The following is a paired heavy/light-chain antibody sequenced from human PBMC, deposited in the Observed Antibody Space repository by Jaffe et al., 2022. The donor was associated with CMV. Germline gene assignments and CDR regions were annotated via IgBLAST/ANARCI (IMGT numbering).Heavy chain of an antibody. CDR1: GFTFSSYA. J-gene: IGHJ6*03. D-gene: IGHD5-12*01. V-gene: IGHV3-23*04. CDR3: AKQDVVATISWYYYYYYMDV. Sequence: EVQLVESGGGLVQPGGSLRLSCAASGFTFSSYAMSWVRQAPGKGLEWVSAISGSGGSTYYADSVKGRFTISRDNSKNTLYLQMNSLRAEDTAVYYCAKQDVVATISWYYYYYYMDVWGKGTTVTVSS. CDR2: ISGSGGST.
Light chain of an antibody. CDR1: SSNIGNNY. Sequence: QSVLTQPPSVSAAPGQKVTISCSGSSSNIGNNYVSWYQQLPGTAPKLLIYENNKRPSGIPDRFSGSKSGTSATLGITGLQTGDEADYYCGTWDSSLSASVFGGGTKLTVL. CDR2: ENN. V-gene: IGLV1-51*02. CDR3: GTWDSSLSASV. J-gene: IGLJ3*02.